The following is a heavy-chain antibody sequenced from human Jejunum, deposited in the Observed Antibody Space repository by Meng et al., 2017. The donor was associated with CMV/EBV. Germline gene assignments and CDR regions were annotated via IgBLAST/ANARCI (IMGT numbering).Heavy chain of an antibody. Sequence: KASGYTFTGYYMHWVRQAPGQGLEWMGWINPNSGDTNYAQNFQGRVTVTRDTSISSAYMELSSLRSDDTAVYYCVPQRGYGYAPTFDSWGQGTLVTVSS. CDR1: GYTFTGYY. CDR3: VPQRGYGYAPTFDS. V-gene: IGHV1-2*02. D-gene: IGHD5-18*01. J-gene: IGHJ4*02. CDR2: INPNSGDT.